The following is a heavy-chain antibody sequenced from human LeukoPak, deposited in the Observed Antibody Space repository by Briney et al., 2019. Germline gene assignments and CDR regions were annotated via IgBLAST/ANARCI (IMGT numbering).Heavy chain of an antibody. J-gene: IGHJ4*02. Sequence: GGSLRLSCSASGFTFIRYTMHWVRQAPGKGLEYVSGLSSNGRSTYYADSVKCRFTIARDNSKHKLYLQMSSLRVEDTAVYYCVPDIVVVIFAYWGQGTLVTVSS. CDR1: GFTFIRYT. CDR2: LSSNGRST. CDR3: VPDIVVVIFAY. D-gene: IGHD2-15*01. V-gene: IGHV3-64D*09.